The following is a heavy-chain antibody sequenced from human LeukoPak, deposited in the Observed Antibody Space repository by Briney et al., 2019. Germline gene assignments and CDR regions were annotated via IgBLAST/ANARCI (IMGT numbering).Heavy chain of an antibody. V-gene: IGHV3-66*01. D-gene: IGHD6-19*01. CDR1: GFTVSSNY. CDR3: ARDMYSSGWYPFDY. J-gene: IGHJ4*02. CDR2: IYSGGST. Sequence: PGGSLRLSCAASGFTVSSNYMSWVRQAPGKGPEWVSVIYSGGSTYYADSVKGRFTISRDNSKNTLYLQMNSLRAEDTAVYYCARDMYSSGWYPFDYWGQGTLVTVSS.